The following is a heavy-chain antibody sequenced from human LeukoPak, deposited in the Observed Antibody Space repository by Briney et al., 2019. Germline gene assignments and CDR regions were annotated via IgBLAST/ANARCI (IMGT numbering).Heavy chain of an antibody. J-gene: IGHJ2*01. Sequence: ASVKVSCKASGGTFSSYAISWVRQAPGQGLEWMGGIIPIFGTANYAQKFQGRVTITADESTSTAYMELSSLRSEDTAVYYCAREGGYSYGYDSYWYFDLWGRGTLVTVSS. CDR3: AREGGYSYGYDSYWYFDL. D-gene: IGHD5-18*01. CDR1: GGTFSSYA. CDR2: IIPIFGTA. V-gene: IGHV1-69*13.